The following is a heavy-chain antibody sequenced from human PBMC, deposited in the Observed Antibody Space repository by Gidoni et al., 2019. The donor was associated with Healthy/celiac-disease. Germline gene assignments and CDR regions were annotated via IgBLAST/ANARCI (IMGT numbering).Heavy chain of an antibody. CDR1: GGSISSYY. J-gene: IGHJ4*02. Sequence: QVQLQESGPGLVKPSETLSLTCTVSGGSISSYYWSWIRQPPGKGLEWIGYIYYSGSTNYNPSLKSRVTISVDTSKNQFSLKLSSVTAADTAVYYCARGVDGYTQDYWGQGTLVTVSS. CDR3: ARGVDGYTQDY. D-gene: IGHD5-12*01. V-gene: IGHV4-59*01. CDR2: IYYSGST.